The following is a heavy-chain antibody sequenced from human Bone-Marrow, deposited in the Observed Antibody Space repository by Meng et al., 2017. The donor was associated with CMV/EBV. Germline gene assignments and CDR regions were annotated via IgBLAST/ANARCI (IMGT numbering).Heavy chain of an antibody. V-gene: IGHV4-34*01. D-gene: IGHD2-15*01. J-gene: IGHJ4*02. CDR2: INHSGIT. CDR1: GGSISSYY. CDR3: ARGTPRGGCDF. Sequence: SETLSLTCTVSGGSISSYYWSWIRQSPGQGLEWIGEINHSGITNYNPSLKSRVTISIDTSKNQFSLRLRSVTAADTAVYYCARGTPRGGCDFWGQGNLVTVSS.